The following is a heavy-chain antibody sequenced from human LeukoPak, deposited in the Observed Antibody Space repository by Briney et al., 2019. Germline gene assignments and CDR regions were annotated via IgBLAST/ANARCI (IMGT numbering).Heavy chain of an antibody. CDR3: ARGDLNPTGLGFDY. CDR1: GFTFSSYA. V-gene: IGHV3-64*01. J-gene: IGHJ4*02. D-gene: IGHD3/OR15-3a*01. CDR2: ISNNGAIT. Sequence: GGSLRLSCAASGFTFSSYAMHWVRQAPGKGLEYVSAISNNGAITYYANSVKGRFTISRDNSKNTLYLQMGSLRAEDMAVYYCARGDLNPTGLGFDYWGQGTLVTVSS.